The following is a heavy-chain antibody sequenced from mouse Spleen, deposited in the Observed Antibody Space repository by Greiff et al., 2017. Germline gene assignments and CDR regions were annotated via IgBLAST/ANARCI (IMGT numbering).Heavy chain of an antibody. J-gene: IGHJ1*01. CDR2: IDPETGGT. CDR1: GYTFTDYE. CDR3: ARYFDV. V-gene: IGHV1-15*01. Sequence: QVQLQQSGAELVRPGASVTLSCKASGYTFTDYEMHWVKQTPVHGLEWIGAIDPETGGTAYNQKFKGKAILTADKSSSTAYMELRGLTSEDSAVYYCARYFDVWGAGTTVTVSS.